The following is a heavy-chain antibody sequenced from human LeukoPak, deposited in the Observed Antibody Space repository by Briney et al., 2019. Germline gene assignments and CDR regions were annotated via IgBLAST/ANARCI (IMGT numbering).Heavy chain of an antibody. V-gene: IGHV4-4*07. J-gene: IGHJ6*03. Sequence: PSETLSLTCTVSGGYISSYYWSWIRQPAGNGLEWIGRIYTSGSTNYNPSLKSRVTISVDKSKNQFSLKLSSVTAADTAVYYCARDQVDFWSGYSPSGYMDVWGKGTTVTVSS. CDR3: ARDQVDFWSGYSPSGYMDV. CDR1: GGYISSYY. D-gene: IGHD3-3*01. CDR2: IYTSGST.